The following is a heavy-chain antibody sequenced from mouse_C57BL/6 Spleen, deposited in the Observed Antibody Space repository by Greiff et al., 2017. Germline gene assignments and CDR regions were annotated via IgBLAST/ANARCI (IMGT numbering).Heavy chain of an antibody. J-gene: IGHJ2*01. CDR3: VREGDSSGYVDY. Sequence: EVQRVESGGGLVQPKGSLKLSCAASGFTFNTYAMHWVRQAPGKGLEWVARIRSKSSNYATYYADSVKDRFTISRDDSQSMLYLQMNNLKTEDTAMYYCVREGDSSGYVDYWGQGTTLTVSS. CDR2: IRSKSSNYAT. CDR1: GFTFNTYA. D-gene: IGHD3-2*02. V-gene: IGHV10-3*01.